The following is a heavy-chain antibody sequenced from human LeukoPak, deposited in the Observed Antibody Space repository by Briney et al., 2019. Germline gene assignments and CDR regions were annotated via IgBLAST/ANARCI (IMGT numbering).Heavy chain of an antibody. CDR2: IIPMFGTA. CDR1: GGTFSSYA. CDR3: ARNYYGSGSYPDY. J-gene: IGHJ4*02. D-gene: IGHD3-10*01. Sequence: ASVKVSFKASGGTFSSYAISWVRQAPGQGLEWMGGIIPMFGTANYAQKFQGRVTITADESTSTAYMELSSLRSEGTAVYYCARNYYGSGSYPDYWGQGTLVTVSS. V-gene: IGHV1-69*01.